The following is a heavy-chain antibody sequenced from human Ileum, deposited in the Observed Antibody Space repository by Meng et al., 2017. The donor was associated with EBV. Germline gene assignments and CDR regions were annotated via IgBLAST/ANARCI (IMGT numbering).Heavy chain of an antibody. V-gene: IGHV1-18*01. CDR1: GYRFSNYG. J-gene: IGHJ4*02. Sequence: QLHLVESGDEVKTPGGTGKVSCKASGYRFSNYGISWVRQAPGQGLEWVGWISPKSGNIKSAQKLQGRVTMTTDTSTSTAYMELGSLRSDDTAVYYCARVEVGITSGDYWGQGTLVTVSS. D-gene: IGHD1-26*01. CDR2: ISPKSGNI. CDR3: ARVEVGITSGDY.